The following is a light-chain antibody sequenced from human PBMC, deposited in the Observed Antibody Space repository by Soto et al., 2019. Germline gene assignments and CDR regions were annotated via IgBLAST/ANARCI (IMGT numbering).Light chain of an antibody. V-gene: IGKV3-11*01. CDR3: QQLHSYPRT. J-gene: IGKJ2*01. CDR1: QSVSSY. Sequence: EIVLTQSPATLSLSPGERATLSCRASQSVSSYLAWYQQKPGQAPRLLIYDASNRATGIPARFSGSGSGTDFTLTISSLEPEDFATYYCQQLHSYPRTFGQGTKLEIK. CDR2: DAS.